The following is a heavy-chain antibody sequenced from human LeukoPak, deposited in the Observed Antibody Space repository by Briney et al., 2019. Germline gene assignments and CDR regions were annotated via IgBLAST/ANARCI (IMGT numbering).Heavy chain of an antibody. V-gene: IGHV3-48*01. CDR1: GFTFSSYS. CDR3: AKGREGNYYGSGSYSDY. D-gene: IGHD3-10*01. CDR2: ISTTSSTI. J-gene: IGHJ4*02. Sequence: GGSLRLSCAASGFTFSSYSMNWVRQAPGKGLEWVSYISTTSSTIYYADSVQGRFTISRDNSKNTLYLQMNSLRAEDTAVYYCAKGREGNYYGSGSYSDYWGRGTLVTVSS.